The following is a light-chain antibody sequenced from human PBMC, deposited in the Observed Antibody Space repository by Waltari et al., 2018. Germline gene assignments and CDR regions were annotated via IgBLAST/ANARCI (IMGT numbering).Light chain of an antibody. CDR3: QTWGTGIWV. CDR2: VNSDGSH. CDR1: SGHSSHV. J-gene: IGLJ3*02. V-gene: IGLV4-69*01. Sequence: QLVLTQSPSASASLGASVKITRTLSSGHSSHVVAWHQQQPGKGPRYLMKVNSDGSHSKGDGIPDRFSGSSSGAERYLTISSLQSDDEADYYCQTWGTGIWVFGGGTRLTVL.